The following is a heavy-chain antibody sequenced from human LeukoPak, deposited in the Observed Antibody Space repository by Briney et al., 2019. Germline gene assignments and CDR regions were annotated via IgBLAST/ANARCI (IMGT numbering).Heavy chain of an antibody. J-gene: IGHJ3*02. V-gene: IGHV3-49*04. CDR2: IRSKAYGGTT. CDR3: TRDGRTPFDAFDI. D-gene: IGHD2-2*01. Sequence: GGSLGLSCTASGFTFGDYGMSWVRQAPGKGREWVGFIRSKAYGGTTEYAASVKGRFTISRDDSKSIAYLQMNSLKTEDTAVYYCTRDGRTPFDAFDIWGQGTMVTVSS. CDR1: GFTFGDYG.